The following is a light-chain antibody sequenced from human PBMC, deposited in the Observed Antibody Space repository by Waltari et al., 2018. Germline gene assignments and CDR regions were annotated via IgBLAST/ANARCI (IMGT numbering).Light chain of an antibody. CDR3: LQYKSAPFS. Sequence: DIQMTQSPSSLSASVGDRVTITCRASQGISNYLSWYQQMPGKTPKRLIYDASSLQSGVPSRFSGSGSGTVFTLTISSLQPEDFAVYHCLQYKSAPFSFGQGTKVDIK. CDR2: DAS. V-gene: IGKV1-17*01. CDR1: QGISNY. J-gene: IGKJ2*03.